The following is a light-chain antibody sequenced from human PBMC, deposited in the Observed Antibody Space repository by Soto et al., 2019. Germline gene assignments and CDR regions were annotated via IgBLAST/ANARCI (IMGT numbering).Light chain of an antibody. CDR1: QTINSI. Sequence: EIVMTQSPATLSVSPGERATVSCRASQTINSILAWYQQKPGQAPRLLIHGASTRATGVPARFSGSGSGTEFTLTISSLQSEDFAVYYCQQYHNWPPQYTFGQGTKLQI. CDR2: GAS. CDR3: QQYHNWPPQYT. V-gene: IGKV3-15*01. J-gene: IGKJ2*01.